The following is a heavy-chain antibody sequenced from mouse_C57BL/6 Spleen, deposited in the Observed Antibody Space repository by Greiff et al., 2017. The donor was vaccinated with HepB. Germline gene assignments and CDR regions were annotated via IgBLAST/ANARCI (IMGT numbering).Heavy chain of an antibody. CDR2: INPYNGGT. CDR1: GYTFTDYY. D-gene: IGHD2-1*01. CDR3: ARIGYGNTFAY. Sequence: VQLQQSGPVLVKPGASVKMSCKASGYTFTDYYMNWVKQSHGKSLEWIGVINPYNGGTSYNQKFKGKATLTVDKSSSTAYMELNSLTSEDSAVYYCARIGYGNTFAYWGQGTLVTVSA. V-gene: IGHV1-19*01. J-gene: IGHJ3*01.